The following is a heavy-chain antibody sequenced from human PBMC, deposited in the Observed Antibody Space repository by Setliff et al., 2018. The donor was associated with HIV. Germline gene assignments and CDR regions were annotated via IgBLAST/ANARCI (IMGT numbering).Heavy chain of an antibody. CDR1: GDSINNNNYY. J-gene: IGHJ3*01. D-gene: IGHD3-10*01. Sequence: SETLSLTCSVSGDSINNNNYYWGWVRQPPGKGLEWIASVFYTGSTYYRPSLKSRVTLSVELSKNHFSLELTSVTAADTAVYYCARQSYYVTGSFYTDVFDLWGQGTVVTVSS. CDR2: VFYTGST. CDR3: ARQSYYVTGSFYTDVFDL. V-gene: IGHV4-39*01.